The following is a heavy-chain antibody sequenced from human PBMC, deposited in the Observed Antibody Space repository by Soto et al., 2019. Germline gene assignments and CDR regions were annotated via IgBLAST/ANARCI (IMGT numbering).Heavy chain of an antibody. J-gene: IGHJ6*04. Sequence: GGSLRLSCAASGFTFSSYWMSWVRQAPGKGLEWVANIKQDGSEKYYVDSVKGRFTISRDNAKNSLYLQMNSLRAEDTAVYYCARDLREDIVEVQGTLGIDLSGKRSTVTVTS. CDR3: ARDLREDIVEVQGTLGIDL. CDR1: GFTFSSYW. D-gene: IGHD2-2*01. V-gene: IGHV3-7*01. CDR2: IKQDGSEK.